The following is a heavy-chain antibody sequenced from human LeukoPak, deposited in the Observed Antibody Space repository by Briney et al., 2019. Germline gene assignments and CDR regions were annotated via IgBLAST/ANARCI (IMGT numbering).Heavy chain of an antibody. J-gene: IGHJ4*02. V-gene: IGHV4-31*11. CDR1: GGSISSGGYY. CDR3: ARGHLGGFYSYGSQSFDY. Sequence: SETLSLTCAVSGGSISSGGYYWSWIRQHPGKGLEWIGYIYYSGSTYYNPSLKSRVTISVDTSKNQFSLKLSSVTAADTAVYYCARGHLGGFYSYGSQSFDYWGQGTLVTVSS. CDR2: IYYSGST. D-gene: IGHD5-18*01.